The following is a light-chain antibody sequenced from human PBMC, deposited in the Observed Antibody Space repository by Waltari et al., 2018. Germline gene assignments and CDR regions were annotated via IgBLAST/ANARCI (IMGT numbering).Light chain of an antibody. Sequence: DIVMTQSPDSLAVSLGERATIDCKSSQSVLSSSNNKNYLAWYQQKPSQPPKLLSSWASTRRSEVPDRFSGSGSGTDFTLTISSLQAEDVAVYYCQQYYSTPLTFGGGTKVEIK. CDR3: QQYYSTPLT. CDR1: QSVLSSSNNKNY. V-gene: IGKV4-1*01. J-gene: IGKJ4*01. CDR2: WAS.